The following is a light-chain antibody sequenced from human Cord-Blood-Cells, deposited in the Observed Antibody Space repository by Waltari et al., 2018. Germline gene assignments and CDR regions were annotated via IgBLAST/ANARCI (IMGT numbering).Light chain of an antibody. J-gene: IGKJ4*01. CDR1: QSLLHRNGYNY. V-gene: IGKV2-28*01. CDR2: LGS. CDR3: MQALQTPLT. Sequence: DIVMTQSPLSLPVTPGEPASISCRSRQSLLHRNGYNYLDCYLQKPGQSPQLLIYLGSNRASGVPDRFRGGGAGTDFTLKISRVEAEDVGVYYCMQALQTPLTVGGGTKVEIK.